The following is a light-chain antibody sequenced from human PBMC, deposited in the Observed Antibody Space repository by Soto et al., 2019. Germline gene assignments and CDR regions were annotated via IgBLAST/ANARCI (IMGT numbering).Light chain of an antibody. CDR1: QSISSS. Sequence: DIQMTQSPSSLSASVGDRVTITCRASQSISSSLNWYQQIPGQAPKVLIYAASSLQSGVPSRFSCSGSGTDFTLTISSLQPEDSATHYCQQSYSSPRTFGRGTKLEIK. CDR2: AAS. CDR3: QQSYSSPRT. V-gene: IGKV1-39*01. J-gene: IGKJ2*01.